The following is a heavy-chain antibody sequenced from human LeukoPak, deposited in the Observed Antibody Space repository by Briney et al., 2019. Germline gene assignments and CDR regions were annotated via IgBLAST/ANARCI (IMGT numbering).Heavy chain of an antibody. CDR1: GGSISSYY. CDR3: ARGRDGYNYSY. CDR2: IYYSGST. Sequence: SETLSLTCTVSGGSISSYYWSWIRQPPGKGLEWIGYIYYSGSTNYNPSLKSRVTISVDTSKNQFSLKLSSVTAADTAAYYCARGRDGYNYSYWGQGTLVTVSS. J-gene: IGHJ4*02. V-gene: IGHV4-59*01. D-gene: IGHD5-24*01.